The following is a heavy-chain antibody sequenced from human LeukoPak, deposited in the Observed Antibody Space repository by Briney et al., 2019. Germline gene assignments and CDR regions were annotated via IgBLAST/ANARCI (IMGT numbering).Heavy chain of an antibody. V-gene: IGHV4-4*02. D-gene: IGHD1-1*01. Sequence: KPSGTLSLTCDVSGASISRGSWWSWVRQPPGKGLEWIGEFSHSGITNFNPSLKSRVTISADKSRNQFSLNLISVTAADTAVYFCARNGGHNQEHWGQGTLVTVSS. CDR3: ARNGGHNQEH. J-gene: IGHJ4*02. CDR2: FSHSGIT. CDR1: GASISRGSW.